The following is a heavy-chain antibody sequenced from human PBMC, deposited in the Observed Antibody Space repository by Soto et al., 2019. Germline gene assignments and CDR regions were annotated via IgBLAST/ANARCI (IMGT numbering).Heavy chain of an antibody. D-gene: IGHD6-6*01. CDR3: ACSSSLDYYYYMDV. J-gene: IGHJ6*03. V-gene: IGHV3-23*01. CDR1: GFTFSSYA. CDR2: ISGSGGST. Sequence: PGGSLRLSCAASGFTFSSYAMSWVRQAPGKGLEWVSAISGSGGSTYYADSVKGRFTISRDNSKNTLYLQMNSLRAEDTAVYYCACSSSLDYYYYMDVWGKGTTVTVSS.